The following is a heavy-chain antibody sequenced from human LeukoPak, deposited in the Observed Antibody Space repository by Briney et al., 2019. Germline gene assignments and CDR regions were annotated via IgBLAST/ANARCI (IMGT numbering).Heavy chain of an antibody. Sequence: PGGSLRLSCAASGFTFSSYAMSRVRQAPGKGLEWVSAISGSGGSTYYADSVKGRFTISRDNSKNTLYLQMNSLRAEDTAVYYCAKDPPYYYDSSGYRYWGQGTLVTVSS. CDR3: AKDPPYYYDSSGYRY. D-gene: IGHD3-22*01. V-gene: IGHV3-23*01. J-gene: IGHJ4*02. CDR2: ISGSGGST. CDR1: GFTFSSYA.